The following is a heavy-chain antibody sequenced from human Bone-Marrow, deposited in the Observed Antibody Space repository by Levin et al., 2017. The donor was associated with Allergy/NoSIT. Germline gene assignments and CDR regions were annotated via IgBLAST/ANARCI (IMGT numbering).Heavy chain of an antibody. CDR2: IWYDGGNK. CDR3: ARDLNWVIDY. D-gene: IGHD3/OR15-3a*01. J-gene: IGHJ4*02. V-gene: IGHV3-33*01. Sequence: GGSLRLSCTASGFAFRTHGMHWVRQAPGKGLEWLAFIWYDGGNKFYADSVKGRFTISRDNSKNRLFLEMDSLRGEDTAVYYCARDLNWVIDYWGQGTLVSVTS. CDR1: GFAFRTHG.